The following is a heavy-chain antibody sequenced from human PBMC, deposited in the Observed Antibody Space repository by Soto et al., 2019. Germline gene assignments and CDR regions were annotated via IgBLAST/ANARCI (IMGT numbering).Heavy chain of an antibody. CDR2: ISYDGSNK. D-gene: IGHD2-21*01. CDR3: ARESMVEYFQH. V-gene: IGHV3-30-3*01. CDR1: GFTFSSYA. Sequence: QVQLVESGGGVVQPGRSLRLSYAASGFTFSSYAMHWVRQAPGKGLEWVAVISYDGSNKYYADSVKGRFTISRDNSKNTLYLQMNSLRAEDTAVYYCARESMVEYFQHWGQGTLVTVSS. J-gene: IGHJ1*01.